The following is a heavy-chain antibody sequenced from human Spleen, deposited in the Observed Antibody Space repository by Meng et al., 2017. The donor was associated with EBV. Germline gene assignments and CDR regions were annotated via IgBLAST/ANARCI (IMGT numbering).Heavy chain of an antibody. V-gene: IGHV4-61*01. Sequence: QVQLQESGPGLVKPSETPSPTCTVSGGSVSSTSYYWSWIRQPPGKRLEWIGYVYYSGSTNYNPSLKSRVTISVDTSKNQFSLNLYSVTAADTAVYYCVRENPARGNWFDPWGQGALVTVSS. D-gene: IGHD3-10*01. CDR2: VYYSGST. CDR3: VRENPARGNWFDP. J-gene: IGHJ5*02. CDR1: GGSVSSTSYY.